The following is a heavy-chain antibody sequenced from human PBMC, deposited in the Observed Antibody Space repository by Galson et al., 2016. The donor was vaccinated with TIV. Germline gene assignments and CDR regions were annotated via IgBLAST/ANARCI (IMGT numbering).Heavy chain of an antibody. CDR2: IIPIFAIA. J-gene: IGHJ4*02. Sequence: SVKVSCKASGGTFGNYAVSWVRQAPGQGLEWMGGIIPIFAIAKYAQKFQGRVTITAGESTSTAYMELSSLRSEDTAVYYCARVSDYYGSGSYYNVLGYWGQGTLVTVSS. V-gene: IGHV1-69*13. CDR3: ARVSDYYGSGSYYNVLGY. CDR1: GGTFGNYA. D-gene: IGHD3-10*01.